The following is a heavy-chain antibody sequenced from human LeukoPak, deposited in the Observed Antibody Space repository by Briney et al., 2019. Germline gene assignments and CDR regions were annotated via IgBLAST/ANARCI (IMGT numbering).Heavy chain of an antibody. CDR1: GFTFSSYA. D-gene: IGHD4-17*01. CDR3: AKSYGDYLGYFDS. Sequence: GGSLRLSCAASGFTFSSYAMSWVRQAPGKGLEWVSAISGSGGSTYYADSVKGRFTISRDKSKNTLFLQMNSLRAEDTAVYYCAKSYGDYLGYFDSWGQGTLVTVSS. CDR2: ISGSGGST. J-gene: IGHJ4*02. V-gene: IGHV3-23*01.